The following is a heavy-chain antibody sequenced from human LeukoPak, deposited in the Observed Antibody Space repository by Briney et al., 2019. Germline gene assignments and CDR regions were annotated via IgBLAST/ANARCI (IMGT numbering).Heavy chain of an antibody. CDR2: ISAYNGNT. CDR1: GYTFTTYG. Sequence: ASVKVSCKASGYTFTTYGISWVRQAPGQGLEWMGWISAYNGNTNYAQKLQGRVTMTTDTSTSTACMELRNLRSDDTAVYYCAKDYRFSDPKSGLASDHWGQGTLVTVSS. V-gene: IGHV1-18*04. D-gene: IGHD3-16*02. J-gene: IGHJ4*02. CDR3: AKDYRFSDPKSGLASDH.